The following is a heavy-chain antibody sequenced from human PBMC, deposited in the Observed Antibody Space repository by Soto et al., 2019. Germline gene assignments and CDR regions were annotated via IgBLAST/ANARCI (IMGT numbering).Heavy chain of an antibody. D-gene: IGHD2-15*01. J-gene: IGHJ4*02. CDR3: ARALGGSPEDY. CDR1: GYTFTSYG. Sequence: QVQLVQSGAEVKKPGASVEVSCKASGYTFTSYGITWVRQAPGRGLEWMGWISAYNGNTKYAQKLQGRVTMTTDTSTSTAYTELRSLRSDDTAVYYCARALGGSPEDYWGQGTLVTVSS. V-gene: IGHV1-18*01. CDR2: ISAYNGNT.